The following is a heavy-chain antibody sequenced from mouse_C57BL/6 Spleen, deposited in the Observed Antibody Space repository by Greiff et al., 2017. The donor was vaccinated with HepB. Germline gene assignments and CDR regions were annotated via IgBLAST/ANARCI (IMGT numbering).Heavy chain of an antibody. CDR2: FYPGSGSI. CDR3: ARHEDDYYGSSDYAMDY. D-gene: IGHD1-1*01. J-gene: IGHJ4*01. Sequence: QVQLKQSGAELVKPGASVKLSCKASGYTFTEYTIHWVKQRSGQGLEWIGWFYPGSGSIKYNEKFKDKATLTADKSSSTVYMELSRLTSEDSAVYFCARHEDDYYGSSDYAMDYWGQGTSVTVSS. CDR1: GYTFTEYT. V-gene: IGHV1-62-2*01.